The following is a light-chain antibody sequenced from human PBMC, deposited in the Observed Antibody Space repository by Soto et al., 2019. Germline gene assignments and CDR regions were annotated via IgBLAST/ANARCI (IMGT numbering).Light chain of an antibody. J-gene: IGKJ1*01. V-gene: IGKV3-20*01. CDR2: YAS. CDR1: QIVGGNS. Sequence: EIVLTQSPVTLSLSPGERATLSCRASQIVGGNSLTWYQQKPGQAPRVLFYYASNRATGIPDRFSASGSGTDFTLNISRLEPEDVAVYYCQQYDRSPRTFGQGTKVEIK. CDR3: QQYDRSPRT.